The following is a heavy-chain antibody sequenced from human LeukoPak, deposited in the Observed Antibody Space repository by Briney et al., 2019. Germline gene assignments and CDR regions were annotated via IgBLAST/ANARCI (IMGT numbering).Heavy chain of an antibody. CDR1: GFTFSSYG. D-gene: IGHD6-19*01. Sequence: GRSLRLSCAASGFTFSSYGMHWVRQAPGKGLERVAVISYDGSNKYYADSVKGRFTISRDNSKNTLYLQMNSLRAEDTAVYYCAKGHSGWYFDYWGQGTLVTVSS. CDR2: ISYDGSNK. J-gene: IGHJ4*02. V-gene: IGHV3-30*18. CDR3: AKGHSGWYFDY.